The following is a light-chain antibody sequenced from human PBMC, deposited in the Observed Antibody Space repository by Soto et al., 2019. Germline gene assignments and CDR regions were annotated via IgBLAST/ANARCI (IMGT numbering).Light chain of an antibody. CDR2: WAS. CDR1: QSVLYRSNNKNY. V-gene: IGKV4-1*01. CDR3: QQYYSNPIT. Sequence: DIVMTQSPDSLAVSLGERATINCKSSQSVLYRSNNKNYLAWYQQKPGQPPKLLIYWASTRESGVPDRFSGSGSVTDFTLTISSLQAEDVAVYYCQQYYSNPITFGPGTKVDIK. J-gene: IGKJ3*01.